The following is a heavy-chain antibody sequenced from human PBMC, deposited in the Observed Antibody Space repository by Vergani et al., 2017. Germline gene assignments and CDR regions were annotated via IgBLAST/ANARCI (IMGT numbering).Heavy chain of an antibody. V-gene: IGHV3-23*01. CDR3: AKDNVPGYYDRSVYCDY. J-gene: IGHJ4*02. Sequence: EVQLLESGGNLVQPGGSLRLSCAASGFTFTNFAMTWVRQAPGEGLEWVSGISGSGGFTYYADSVKGRFTISRDNSKNTMFLQMNNLRAEDTAVYYCAKDNVPGYYDRSVYCDYWGQGTLVTVSS. D-gene: IGHD3-22*01. CDR2: ISGSGGFT. CDR1: GFTFTNFA.